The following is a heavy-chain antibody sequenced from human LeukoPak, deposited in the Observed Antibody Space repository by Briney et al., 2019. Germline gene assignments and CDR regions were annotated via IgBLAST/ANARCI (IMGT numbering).Heavy chain of an antibody. V-gene: IGHV1-58*02. J-gene: IGHJ6*02. Sequence: ASVKVSCKASGFTFTSSAMQWVRQARGQRLEWIGWIVVGSGNTNYAQKFQERVTITRDMSTSTAYMELSSLRSEDTAVYYCAAVLLGSSSGHSYGMDVWGQGTTVTVSS. D-gene: IGHD6-19*01. CDR3: AAVLLGSSSGHSYGMDV. CDR2: IVVGSGNT. CDR1: GFTFTSSA.